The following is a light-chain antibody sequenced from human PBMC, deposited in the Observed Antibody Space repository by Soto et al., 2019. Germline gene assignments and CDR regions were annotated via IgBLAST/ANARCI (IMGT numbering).Light chain of an antibody. J-gene: IGKJ4*01. V-gene: IGKV1-17*01. CDR1: QGIRND. CDR3: QRYNRYWVT. CDR2: DAS. Sequence: DIQMTQSPSSLSASVGDRVTFTCRASQGIRNDLGWFQQKPGKAPKLLMYDASTFQSGVPSRFGGRGPGTKFTLPFGSWQPNNLATYYGQRYNRYWVTSGEGTRWIS.